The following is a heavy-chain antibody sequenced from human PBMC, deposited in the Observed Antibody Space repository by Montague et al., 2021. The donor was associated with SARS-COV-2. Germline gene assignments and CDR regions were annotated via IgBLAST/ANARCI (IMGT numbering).Heavy chain of an antibody. CDR3: AHFGILRYFDP. V-gene: IGHV2-5*02. D-gene: IGHD3-9*01. CDR1: GFSLSTSEVG. CDR2: IYGDDDN. J-gene: IGHJ5*02. Sequence: VKPTQTLTLTCTFSGFSLSTSEVGVGWIRQPPGKAPEFLALIYGDDDNRYKPSLKSRLTITKVTSKNQVVLTMTNVDPVDTATYYCAHFGILRYFDPWGQGTLVTVSP.